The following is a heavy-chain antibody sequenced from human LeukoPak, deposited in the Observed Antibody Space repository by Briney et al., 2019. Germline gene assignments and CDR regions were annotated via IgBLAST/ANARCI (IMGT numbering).Heavy chain of an antibody. J-gene: IGHJ4*02. CDR2: ISVSGGST. CDR1: GFTFSSYA. D-gene: IGHD1-26*01. Sequence: GGSLRLSCAASGFTFSSYAMSWVRQAPGKGLEWVSGISVSGGSTYYADSVKGRFTISRDNSKNTLYLQMNSLRAEDTAVYYCAKGISVSGSYRFHFDYWGQGTLVTVSS. V-gene: IGHV3-23*01. CDR3: AKGISVSGSYRFHFDY.